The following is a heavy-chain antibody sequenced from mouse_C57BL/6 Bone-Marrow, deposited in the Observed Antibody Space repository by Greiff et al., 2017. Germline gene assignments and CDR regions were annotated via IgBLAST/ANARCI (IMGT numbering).Heavy chain of an antibody. V-gene: IGHV1-15*01. CDR2: IGPETGGT. CDR1: GYTFTDYE. Sequence: VQLQQSGAELVRPGASVTLSCKASGYTFTDYEMHWVKQTPVHGLEWIGAIGPETGGTAYNQKFKGKAILTADKSSSTAYMELRSLTSEDSAVYYCTRGDYDYAWFAYWGQGTLVTVSA. CDR3: TRGDYDYAWFAY. J-gene: IGHJ3*01. D-gene: IGHD2-4*01.